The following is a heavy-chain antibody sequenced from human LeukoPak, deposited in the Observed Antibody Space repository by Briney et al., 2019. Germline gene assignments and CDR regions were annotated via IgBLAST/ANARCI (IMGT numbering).Heavy chain of an antibody. Sequence: HPGGSLRLSCAGSGFTFSSYGMSWVRQAPGKGLEWVSANSHSGASTYYADSVKGRFTISRDNSRNTLYLQMNSLRAEDTAVYYCAKEEHRDNSGSDYWGQGTLVTVSS. D-gene: IGHD3-22*01. CDR2: NSHSGAST. CDR1: GFTFSSYG. CDR3: AKEEHRDNSGSDY. J-gene: IGHJ4*02. V-gene: IGHV3-23*01.